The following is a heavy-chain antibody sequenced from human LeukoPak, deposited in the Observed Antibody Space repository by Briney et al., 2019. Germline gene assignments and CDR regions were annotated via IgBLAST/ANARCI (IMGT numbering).Heavy chain of an antibody. V-gene: IGHV3-23*01. CDR3: AKWLEGGRPDFDS. D-gene: IGHD2-15*01. CDR2: ISDSGGAI. J-gene: IGHJ4*02. CDR1: GFTFSTYA. Sequence: GGSLRLSCAASGFTFSTYALNWVRQAPGKGLEWVSAISDSGGAIYYADSVKGRFTMSRDNSKNSLFLQMNSLRADDTAVYYCAKWLEGGRPDFDSWGQGTLVTVSS.